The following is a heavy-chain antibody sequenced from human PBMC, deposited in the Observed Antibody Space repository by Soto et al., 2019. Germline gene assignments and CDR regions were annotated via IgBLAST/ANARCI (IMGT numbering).Heavy chain of an antibody. CDR1: GGSISSGGYY. Sequence: QVQLQESGPGLVKPSQTLSLTCTVSGGSISSGGYYWSWIRQHPGKGLEWIGYIYYSGSTYYNPSRRSRLTISVDTSKNQFSLKLSSVTAADTAVYYCARGGHESNLFDYWGQGTLVTVSS. CDR2: IYYSGST. D-gene: IGHD3-16*01. CDR3: ARGGHESNLFDY. V-gene: IGHV4-31*03. J-gene: IGHJ4*02.